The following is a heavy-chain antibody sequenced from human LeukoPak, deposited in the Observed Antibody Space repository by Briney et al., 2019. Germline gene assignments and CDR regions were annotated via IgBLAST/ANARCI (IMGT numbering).Heavy chain of an antibody. V-gene: IGHV4-61*05. Sequence: SETLSLTCTVSGGSISSSNYYWGWIRQPPGKGLEWIGYIYYSGSNNYNPSLKSRVTISVDTSKNQFSLKLSSVTAADTAVYYCARVHPGPPRLGYCSGGSCYSWYFDYWGQGTLVTVSS. CDR1: GGSISSSNYY. J-gene: IGHJ4*02. D-gene: IGHD2-15*01. CDR3: ARVHPGPPRLGYCSGGSCYSWYFDY. CDR2: IYYSGSN.